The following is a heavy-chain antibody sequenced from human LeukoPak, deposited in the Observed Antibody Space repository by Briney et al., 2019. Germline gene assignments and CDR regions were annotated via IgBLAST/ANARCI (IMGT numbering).Heavy chain of an antibody. CDR3: AREGCSTTSCYLRAFDI. D-gene: IGHD2-2*01. CDR1: GYTFTSFG. V-gene: IGHV1-18*04. Sequence: ASVKVSCKASGYTFTSFGISWVRQAPGQGLEWMGWSSACTGNTNYAQNLQGRVTMTTDTSTSTVYMELRSLRSDDTAVYYCAREGCSTTSCYLRAFDIRGQGTMVTVSS. CDR2: SSACTGNT. J-gene: IGHJ3*02.